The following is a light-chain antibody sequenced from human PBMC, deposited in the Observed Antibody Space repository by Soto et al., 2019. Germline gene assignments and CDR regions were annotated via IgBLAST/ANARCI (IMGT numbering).Light chain of an antibody. V-gene: IGKV1-5*03. J-gene: IGKJ2*01. CDR3: QQYNSYPYT. CDR2: KTS. CDR1: QSSSTW. Sequence: DIQMTQSPSTLSSSVGDRVAITCRASQSSSTWLAWHQQKPGKAPKLLIYKTSNLESGVPSRFSGSGSGTEFTLTISSLQPEDFATYYCQQYNSYPYTFGQGTKVDI.